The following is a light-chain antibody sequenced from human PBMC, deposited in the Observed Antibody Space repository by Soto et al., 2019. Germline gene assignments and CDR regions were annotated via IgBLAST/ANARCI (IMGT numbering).Light chain of an antibody. V-gene: IGKV1-5*03. CDR2: KAS. J-gene: IGKJ1*01. CDR1: QSISSW. CDR3: QQYYSYPLT. Sequence: DIQMTQSPSTLSASVGDRVTITCRASQSISSWLAWYQQKPGKAPKLLIYKASTLKSGVPSRFSGSGSGTDFTLTISCLQSEDFATYYCQQYYSYPLTFGQGTKVE.